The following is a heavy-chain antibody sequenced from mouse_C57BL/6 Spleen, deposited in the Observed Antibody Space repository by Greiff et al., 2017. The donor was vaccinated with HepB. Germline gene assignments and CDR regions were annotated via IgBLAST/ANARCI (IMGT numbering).Heavy chain of an antibody. Sequence: EVKLMESGGGLVKPGGSLKLSCAASGFTFSSYAMSWVRQTPEKRLEWVATISDGGSYTYYPDNVKGRFTISRDNAKNNLYLQMSHLKSEDTAMYYCARDGLRPSTGFAYWGQGTLVTVSA. V-gene: IGHV5-4*01. CDR3: ARDGLRPSTGFAY. CDR1: GFTFSSYA. J-gene: IGHJ3*01. CDR2: ISDGGSYT. D-gene: IGHD1-1*01.